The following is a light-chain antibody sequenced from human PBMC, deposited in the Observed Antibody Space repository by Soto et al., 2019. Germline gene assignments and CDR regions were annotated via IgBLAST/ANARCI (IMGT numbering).Light chain of an antibody. CDR2: DTS. Sequence: VVFNKSPATPSLYPGERGSLSCGASQSVSSSYVAWYQHKPGLAPRLLIHDTSSRAIGIPDRLSGSKSGTNFTLTIRRMEPEDVGMYYCQQYGSSPITFGQGTRLEIK. J-gene: IGKJ5*01. CDR3: QQYGSSPIT. V-gene: IGKV3D-20*01. CDR1: QSVSSSY.